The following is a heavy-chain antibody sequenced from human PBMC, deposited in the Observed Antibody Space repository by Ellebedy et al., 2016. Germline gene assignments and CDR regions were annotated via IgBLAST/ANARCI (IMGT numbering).Heavy chain of an antibody. J-gene: IGHJ2*01. CDR1: GFTFSSYA. Sequence: GESLKISCAASGFTFSSYAMSWVRQAPGKGLEWVSAISGSGGSTYYADSVKGRFTISRDNSKNTLYLQMNSLRAEDTAVYYCAKTTYFWYFDLWGRGTLVTVSS. CDR3: AKTTYFWYFDL. D-gene: IGHD4-17*01. CDR2: ISGSGGST. V-gene: IGHV3-23*01.